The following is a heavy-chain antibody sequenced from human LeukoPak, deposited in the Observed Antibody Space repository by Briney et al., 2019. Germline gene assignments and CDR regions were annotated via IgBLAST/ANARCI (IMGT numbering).Heavy chain of an antibody. Sequence: GGSLRLSCAASGFTFSSYAMSWVRQAPGKGLEWVSAISGSGGSAYYADSVKGRFTISRDNSKNTLYLQMNSLRAEDTAVYYCAKGTMIVVVTGYYMDVWGKGTTVTVSS. CDR3: AKGTMIVVVTGYYMDV. CDR2: ISGSGGSA. D-gene: IGHD3-22*01. CDR1: GFTFSSYA. V-gene: IGHV3-23*01. J-gene: IGHJ6*03.